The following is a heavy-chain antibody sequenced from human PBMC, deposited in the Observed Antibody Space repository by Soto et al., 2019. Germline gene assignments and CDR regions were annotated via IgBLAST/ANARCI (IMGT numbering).Heavy chain of an antibody. CDR3: TRGGATGEGISHIEN. J-gene: IGHJ4*02. Sequence: EVQLVESGGGLVQPGGSLRLSCAASGFTFTNNWMHWVRQAPGKGLVWVSRINSDGTTTTYADSVKGRFTISRDNAKNTLYLQVNSLGGEDTAVYYCTRGGATGEGISHIENWGQGTLVTVSS. CDR2: INSDGTTT. CDR1: GFTFTNNW. D-gene: IGHD2-21*01. V-gene: IGHV3-74*01.